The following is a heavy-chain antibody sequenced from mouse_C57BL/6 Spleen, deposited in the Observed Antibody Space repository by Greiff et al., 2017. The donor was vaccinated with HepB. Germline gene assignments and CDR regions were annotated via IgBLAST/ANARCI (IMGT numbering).Heavy chain of an antibody. CDR2: IDPSDSET. D-gene: IGHD1-1*01. J-gene: IGHJ4*01. CDR1: GYTFTSYW. Sequence: VQLQQPGAELVRPGSSVKLSCKASGYTFTSYWMHWVKQRPIQGLEWIGNIDPSDSETHYNQKFKDKATLTVDKSSSTAYMQLSSLTSEDSAVYYCASMHYGSSPHAMDYWGQGTSVTVSS. V-gene: IGHV1-52*01. CDR3: ASMHYGSSPHAMDY.